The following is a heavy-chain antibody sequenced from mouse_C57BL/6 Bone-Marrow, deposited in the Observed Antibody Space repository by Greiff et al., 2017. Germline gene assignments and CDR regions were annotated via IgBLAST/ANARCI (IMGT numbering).Heavy chain of an antibody. D-gene: IGHD2-3*01. V-gene: IGHV1-81*01. CDR3: ARRRRLLDAMDY. CDR2: IYPRSGNT. Sequence: VQLQQSGAELARPGASVKLSCKASGYTFTSYGISWVKQRTGPGLEWIGEIYPRSGNTYYNEKFKGKATLTADKSSSTAYMELRSLTSEDSAVYFCARRRRLLDAMDYWGQGTSVTVSS. J-gene: IGHJ4*01. CDR1: GYTFTSYG.